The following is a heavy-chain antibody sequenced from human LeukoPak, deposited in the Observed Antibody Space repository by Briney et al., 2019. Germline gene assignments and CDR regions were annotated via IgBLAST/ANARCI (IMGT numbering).Heavy chain of an antibody. Sequence: GGSLRLSCTTSEYTFSDAWMSWVRQAPGKGLEWVARIKNPVDGGTADYAAPVKGRFTISRDETKNTLYLQMNSLKTEDTAVYYCATSRVGYWGQGTLVTVSS. J-gene: IGHJ4*02. V-gene: IGHV3-15*01. CDR1: EYTFSDAW. CDR3: ATSRVGY. D-gene: IGHD5/OR15-5a*01. CDR2: IKNPVDGGTA.